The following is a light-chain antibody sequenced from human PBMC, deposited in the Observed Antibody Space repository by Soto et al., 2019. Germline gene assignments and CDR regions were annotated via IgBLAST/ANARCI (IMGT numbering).Light chain of an antibody. CDR1: SSDVGGYNY. Sequence: QSALTQPASVSGSPGQSMTIPCTGTSSDVGGYNYVSWFQHRPGKAPKLMIYEVSNRPSGVPNRFSASKSGNTASLTISGLQAEDEAYYFCSSYTDSGSLYVFGTGTRSPS. CDR2: EVS. J-gene: IGLJ1*01. V-gene: IGLV2-14*01. CDR3: SSYTDSGSLYV.